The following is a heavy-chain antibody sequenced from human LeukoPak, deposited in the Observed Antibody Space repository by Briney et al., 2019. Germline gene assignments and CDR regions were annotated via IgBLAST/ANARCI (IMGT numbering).Heavy chain of an antibody. V-gene: IGHV3-53*01. D-gene: IGHD3-10*02. CDR1: GFTVSSNY. CDR2: IYSGGST. J-gene: IGHJ6*04. CDR3: AELGITMIGGV. Sequence: GGSLRLSCAASGFTVSSNYMSWVRQAPGKGLEWVSVIYSGGSTHYADSVKGRFTISRDNSKNTLYLQMNSLRAEDTAVYYCAELGITMIGGVWGKGTTVTISS.